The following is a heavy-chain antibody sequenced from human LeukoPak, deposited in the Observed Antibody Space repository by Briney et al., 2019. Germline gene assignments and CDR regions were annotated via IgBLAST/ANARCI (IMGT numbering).Heavy chain of an antibody. CDR2: IYYSGDS. CDR3: AGIGEQPSVWYYFDY. CDR1: GGSISGSY. V-gene: IGHV4-59*08. Sequence: PSETLSLTCTVSGGSISGSYWSWIRQPPGKGLEWIGYIYYSGDSNYNPSLKSRATISLDTSKNQFSLKVSSVTAADTAVYYCAGIGEQPSVWYYFDYWGQGTLVTVSS. D-gene: IGHD1-26*01. J-gene: IGHJ4*02.